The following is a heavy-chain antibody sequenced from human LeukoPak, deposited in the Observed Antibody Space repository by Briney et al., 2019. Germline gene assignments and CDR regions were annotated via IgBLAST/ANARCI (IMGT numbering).Heavy chain of an antibody. CDR1: GYTFTDYY. D-gene: IGHD3-22*01. CDR2: INPNSGGT. CDR3: ARASYYYDSSGYPGYYFDY. Sequence: GASVKVSCKASGYTFTDYYMHWVRQAPGQGLEWMGWINPNSGGTNHAQKFQGRVTMTRDTSISTAYMELSRLRSDDTAVYYCARASYYYDSSGYPGYYFDYWGQGTLVTVSS. J-gene: IGHJ4*02. V-gene: IGHV1-2*02.